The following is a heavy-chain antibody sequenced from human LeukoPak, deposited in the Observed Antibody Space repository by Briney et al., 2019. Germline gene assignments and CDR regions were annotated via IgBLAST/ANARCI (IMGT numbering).Heavy chain of an antibody. D-gene: IGHD3-22*01. Sequence: SETLSLTCTVSGGSISSSSYYWGWIRQPPGKGLEWIGSIYYSGSTYYNPSLKSRVTISVDTSKNQFSLKLRSVTAADTAVYYCARGSLALDFYYDSSGYYDAFDYWGQGSLVTVSS. CDR2: IYYSGST. V-gene: IGHV4-39*07. CDR3: ARGSLALDFYYDSSGYYDAFDY. J-gene: IGHJ4*02. CDR1: GGSISSSSYY.